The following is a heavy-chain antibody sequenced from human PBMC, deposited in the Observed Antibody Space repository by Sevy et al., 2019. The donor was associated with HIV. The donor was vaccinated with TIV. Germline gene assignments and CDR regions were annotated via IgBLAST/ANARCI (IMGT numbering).Heavy chain of an antibody. D-gene: IGHD1-26*01. J-gene: IGHJ6*03. CDR3: ARELGYFNFYYMDV. CDR2: INRDGSDT. V-gene: IGHV3-48*01. CDR1: GFKFSTYS. Sequence: GGSLRLSCAASGFKFSTYSMNWVRQAPGKGLEWVSYINRDGSDTYYADSVKGRFTIFRDNARDSLFLQMNSLRADDTAVYFCARELGYFNFYYMDVWGKGTTVTVSS.